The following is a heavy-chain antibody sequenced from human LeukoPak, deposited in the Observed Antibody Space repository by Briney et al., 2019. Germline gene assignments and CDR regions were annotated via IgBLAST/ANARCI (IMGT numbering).Heavy chain of an antibody. Sequence: SETLSLTCTVSGDSISSGGYYWSWIRQHPGKGLEWIGYSYYSGSTYYNASLKSRVTISVETSKNQLSLKLSPVTAADTAVYYCARVTSSSSCYFDYWGQGTLVTVSS. CDR3: ARVTSSSSCYFDY. J-gene: IGHJ4*02. V-gene: IGHV4-31*03. CDR1: GDSISSGGYY. D-gene: IGHD6-13*01. CDR2: SYYSGST.